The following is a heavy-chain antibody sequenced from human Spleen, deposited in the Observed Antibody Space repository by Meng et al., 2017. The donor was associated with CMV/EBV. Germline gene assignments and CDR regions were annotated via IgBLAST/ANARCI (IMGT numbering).Heavy chain of an antibody. V-gene: IGHV3-23*01. J-gene: IGHJ4*02. D-gene: IGHD3-3*01. Sequence: GGSLRLSCAASGFTFSSYAMSWVRQAPGKGLEWVSAISGSGGSTYYADSVKGRFTISRDNSKNTLYLQMNSLRAEDTAVYYCAKDLYYDFWSGYYTPQGFDYWGQGTLVTAPQ. CDR1: GFTFSSYA. CDR2: ISGSGGST. CDR3: AKDLYYDFWSGYYTPQGFDY.